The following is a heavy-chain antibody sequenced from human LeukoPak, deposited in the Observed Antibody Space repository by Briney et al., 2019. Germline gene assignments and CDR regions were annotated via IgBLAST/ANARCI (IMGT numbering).Heavy chain of an antibody. CDR3: AREGYGDYHI. Sequence: GGSLRLSCAASGFTFSSYWMAWVRQAPGKGLEWVANIKHNGDDLNYVDSVEGRFTISRDNAKSSLYLQMNSLRVEDTAMYFCAREGYGDYHIWGQGTIVTVSS. CDR2: IKHNGDDL. V-gene: IGHV3-7*01. CDR1: GFTFSSYW. D-gene: IGHD4-17*01. J-gene: IGHJ3*02.